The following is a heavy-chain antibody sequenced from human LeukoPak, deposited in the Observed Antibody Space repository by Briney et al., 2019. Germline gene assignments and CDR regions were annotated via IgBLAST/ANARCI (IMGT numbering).Heavy chain of an antibody. J-gene: IGHJ4*02. Sequence: QTGGSLRLSCTASGFTFDNYAMIWVRRASGKGLEWVSVISGSGDGTDSADSVRGRFTISRDNSKNTLYLQMNSLRAEDTAVYYCASLTTVMKPQDYWGQGTLVTVSS. CDR1: GFTFDNYA. CDR3: ASLTTVMKPQDY. CDR2: ISGSGDGT. D-gene: IGHD4-17*01. V-gene: IGHV3-23*01.